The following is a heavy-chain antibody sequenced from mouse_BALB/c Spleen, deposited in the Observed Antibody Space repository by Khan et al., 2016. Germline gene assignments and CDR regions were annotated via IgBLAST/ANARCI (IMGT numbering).Heavy chain of an antibody. J-gene: IGHJ3*01. CDR3: ARRYDYAPFAY. V-gene: IGHV9-3-1*01. CDR1: EYTFTNYG. CDR2: INTYTGEP. Sequence: QIQLVQSGPELKKPGETVKISCKASEYTFTNYGMNWVKQAPGKGLKWMGWINTYTGEPTYADDFKGRFAFSLETSASTAYLQINNLKNEDTATYFCARRYDYAPFAYWGQGTLVTVSA. D-gene: IGHD2-4*01.